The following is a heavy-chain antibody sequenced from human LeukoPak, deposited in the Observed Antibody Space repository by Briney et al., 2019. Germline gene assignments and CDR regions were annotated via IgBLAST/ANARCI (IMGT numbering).Heavy chain of an antibody. CDR2: MKYDGSEK. Sequence: GGSLRLSCAASGFTFSSYWVSWVRQAPGKGLEWVANMKYDGSEKYYVDSVKGRFTISRDNAKNSLYLQMNSLRAEDTAVYYCARDIEAAGLFLDYWGQGTLVTVSS. CDR1: GFTFSSYW. J-gene: IGHJ4*02. D-gene: IGHD6-13*01. CDR3: ARDIEAAGLFLDY. V-gene: IGHV3-7*01.